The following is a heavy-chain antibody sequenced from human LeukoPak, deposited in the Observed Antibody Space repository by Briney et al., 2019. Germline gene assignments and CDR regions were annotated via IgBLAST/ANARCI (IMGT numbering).Heavy chain of an antibody. CDR2: ISSNGGST. CDR3: ARDGYCSGGSCYPNYYYMDV. CDR1: GFTFSSYA. J-gene: IGHJ6*03. D-gene: IGHD2-15*01. Sequence: PGGSLRLSCAASGFTFSSYAMHWVRQAPGKGLEYVSAISSNGGSTYYANSVKGRFTISRDNSKNTLYLQMGSLRAEDMAVYYCARDGYCSGGSCYPNYYYMDVWGKGTTVTVSS. V-gene: IGHV3-64*01.